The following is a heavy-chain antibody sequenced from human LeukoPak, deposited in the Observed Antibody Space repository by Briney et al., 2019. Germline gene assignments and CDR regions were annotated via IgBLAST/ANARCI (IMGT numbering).Heavy chain of an antibody. Sequence: SETLSLTCTVSGGSVSSGSYYWSWIRQPPGKGLEWIGYIYYSGSTNYNPSLKSRVTISVDTSKNQFSLKLSSVTAADTAVYYCARLPGSSTTPLLWYYGMDVWGQGTTVTVSS. V-gene: IGHV4-61*01. CDR2: IYYSGST. CDR1: GGSVSSGSYY. D-gene: IGHD2-15*01. J-gene: IGHJ6*02. CDR3: ARLPGSSTTPLLWYYGMDV.